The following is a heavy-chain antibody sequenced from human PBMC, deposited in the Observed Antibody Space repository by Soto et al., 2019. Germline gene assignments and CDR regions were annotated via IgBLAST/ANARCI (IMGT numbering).Heavy chain of an antibody. CDR1: GYRFISYY. J-gene: IGHJ6*02. V-gene: IGHV1-46*01. CDR3: VRDISRRQTYYGMDV. CDR2: FNPANGRT. D-gene: IGHD2-21*01. Sequence: ASVKVSCKAYGYRFISYYVHWVRQAPGQGLAWIAVFNPANGRTTYAETFPGRITITTDTSTSTLFMELSSLRSDDTAVYFCVRDISRRQTYYGMDVWGQGTTVTVSS.